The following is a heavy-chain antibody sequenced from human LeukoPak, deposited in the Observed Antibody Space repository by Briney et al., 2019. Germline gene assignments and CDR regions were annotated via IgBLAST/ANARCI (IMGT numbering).Heavy chain of an antibody. CDR1: GFTFSSYE. CDR3: ARENWSIDY. D-gene: IGHD1-1*01. Sequence: PGGSLRLSCAASGFTFSSYEMNWVRQAPGKGLEWVSYISSSGSTIYYADSVKGRFTISRDNAKNSLYLQMNSLRAEDTAVYYCARENWSIDYWGQGTLVTVSS. CDR2: ISSSGSTI. V-gene: IGHV3-48*03. J-gene: IGHJ4*02.